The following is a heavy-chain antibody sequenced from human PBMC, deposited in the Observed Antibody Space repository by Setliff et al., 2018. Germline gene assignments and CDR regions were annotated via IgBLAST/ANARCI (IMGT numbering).Heavy chain of an antibody. CDR3: AREAGYNFWSGYFWEHAQFDP. CDR1: GGSISSGGYY. CDR2: IYYSGST. J-gene: IGHJ5*02. V-gene: IGHV4-31*03. D-gene: IGHD3-3*01. Sequence: SETLSLTCTVSGGSISSGGYYWSWIRQHPGKGLEWIGYIYYSGSTYYNPSLKSRVTISVDTSKNQFSLKLSSVTAADTAVYYCAREAGYNFWSGYFWEHAQFDPWGQGTLVTVSS.